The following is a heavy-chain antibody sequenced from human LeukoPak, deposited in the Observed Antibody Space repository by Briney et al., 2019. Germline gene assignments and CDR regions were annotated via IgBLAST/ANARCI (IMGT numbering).Heavy chain of an antibody. CDR2: INHSGST. Sequence: SETLSLTCTVSGGSISSGDYYWSWIRQPPGKGLEWIGEINHSGSTNYNPSLKSRVTISVDTSKNQFSLKLSSVTAADTAVYYCARRRRLNYYYYGMDVWGQGTTVTVSS. J-gene: IGHJ6*02. CDR1: GGSISSGDYY. V-gene: IGHV4-30-4*01. D-gene: IGHD2-8*01. CDR3: ARRRRLNYYYYGMDV.